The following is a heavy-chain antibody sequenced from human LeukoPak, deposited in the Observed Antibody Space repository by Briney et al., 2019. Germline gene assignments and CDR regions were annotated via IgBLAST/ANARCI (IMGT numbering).Heavy chain of an antibody. CDR1: GGSFSGYY. CDR3: ARTRDAGYFDY. Sequence: PSETLSLTCAVYGGSFSGYYWSWIRQPPGKGLEWIGEINHSGSTNYNPSLKSRVTISVDTSKNQFSLKLSSVTAADTAVYYCARTRDAGYFDYWGQGTLVTVSS. V-gene: IGHV4-34*01. CDR2: INHSGST. J-gene: IGHJ4*02.